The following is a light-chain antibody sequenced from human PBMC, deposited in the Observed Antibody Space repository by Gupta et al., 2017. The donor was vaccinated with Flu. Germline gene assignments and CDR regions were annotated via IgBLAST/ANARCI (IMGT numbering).Light chain of an antibody. CDR1: ESVRNY. J-gene: IGKJ1*01. V-gene: IGKV3-11*01. CDR3: QQRDNWPLT. CDR2: DAS. Sequence: GDTATLSVRASESVRNYVAWYQQRPGQAPRLLIHDASTRPIGIPARFSGSGFGTDFTLTISSLEPEDFAVYYCQQRDNWPLTFGQGTRVDVK.